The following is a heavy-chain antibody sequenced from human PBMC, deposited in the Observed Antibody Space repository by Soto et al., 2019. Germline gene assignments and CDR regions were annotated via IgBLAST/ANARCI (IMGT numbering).Heavy chain of an antibody. CDR1: GYTFTNYY. J-gene: IGHJ4*02. V-gene: IGHV1-46*01. D-gene: IGHD5-18*01. CDR2: IRPSGGRT. CDR3: AREPNESYYFDY. Sequence: ASVKVSCKASGYTFTNYYIHWVRQAPGQGLEWLGIIRPSGGRTEYAQRFQGRVTMTRDTSTSTVYMELTSLTSDDTGVYYCAREPNESYYFDYWGQGTLVTVS.